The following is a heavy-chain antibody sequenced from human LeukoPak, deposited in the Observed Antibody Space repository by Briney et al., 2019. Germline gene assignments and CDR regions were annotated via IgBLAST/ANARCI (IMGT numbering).Heavy chain of an antibody. CDR3: VSWAGKYYETSDYSLAPSNS. J-gene: IGHJ4*02. Sequence: GGSLRLSCAASGFTFSNYWMSWIRQAPGKGLEWAAHINEDGSDKYYVDSVKGRFPISRDNAKNSLYLQMNSLRAEDTAVYYCVSWAGKYYETSDYSLAPSNSWGQGTLVTVSS. V-gene: IGHV3-7*01. D-gene: IGHD3-22*01. CDR1: GFTFSNYW. CDR2: INEDGSDK.